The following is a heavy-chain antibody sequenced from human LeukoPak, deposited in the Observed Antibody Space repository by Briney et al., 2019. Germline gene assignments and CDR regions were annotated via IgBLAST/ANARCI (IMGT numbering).Heavy chain of an antibody. CDR2: ISYDGSNK. CDR3: AKDTRVRGVITYFDY. CDR1: GFTFSSYG. Sequence: GGSLRLSCAASGFTFSSYGMHWVRQAPGKGLEWVAVISYDGSNKYYADSGKGRFTISRDNSKNTLYLQMNSLRAEDTAVYYCAKDTRVRGVITYFDYWGQGTLVTVSS. J-gene: IGHJ4*02. D-gene: IGHD3-10*01. V-gene: IGHV3-30*18.